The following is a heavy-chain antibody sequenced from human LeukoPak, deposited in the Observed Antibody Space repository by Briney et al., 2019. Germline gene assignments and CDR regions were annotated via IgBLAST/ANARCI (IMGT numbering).Heavy chain of an antibody. J-gene: IGHJ4*02. D-gene: IGHD6-19*01. CDR2: ISSSSSYI. CDR3: ARVPPSGYSSGWYSY. Sequence: GGSLRLSCAASGFTFSSYSMNWVRQAPGKGLEWVSSISSSSSYIYYADSVKGRFTISRDNAKNSLYLQMNSLRAEDTAVYYCARVPPSGYSSGWYSYWGQGTLVTVSS. V-gene: IGHV3-21*01. CDR1: GFTFSSYS.